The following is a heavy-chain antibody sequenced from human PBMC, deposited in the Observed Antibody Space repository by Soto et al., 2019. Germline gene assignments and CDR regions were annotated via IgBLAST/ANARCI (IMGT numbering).Heavy chain of an antibody. CDR2: IFYLGSS. V-gene: IGHV4-39*01. Sequence: SETLSLTCTVSGDSIISSDFYWGWVRQPPGKGLEWIGSIFYLGSSYYNPSLKSRVTMSVDASKNQFSLRLRSVTAADTALYFCARHSLALRKNNWFDPWGQGIMVTVSS. D-gene: IGHD3-3*02. J-gene: IGHJ5*02. CDR1: GDSIISSDFY. CDR3: ARHSLALRKNNWFDP.